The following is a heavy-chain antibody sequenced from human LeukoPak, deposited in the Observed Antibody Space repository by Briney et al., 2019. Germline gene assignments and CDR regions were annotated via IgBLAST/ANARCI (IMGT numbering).Heavy chain of an antibody. V-gene: IGHV4-39*07. CDR3: ARDGSSGYYIPYYFDY. D-gene: IGHD3-22*01. J-gene: IGHJ4*02. CDR1: GGSITTTDYY. Sequence: PSETLSLTCTVSGGSITTTDYYWAWIRQPPGKGLEWIGSIFYSGTTYYNPSLKSRVTISVDTSKNQFSLKLSSVTAADTAVYYCARDGSSGYYIPYYFDYWGQGTLVTVSS. CDR2: IFYSGTT.